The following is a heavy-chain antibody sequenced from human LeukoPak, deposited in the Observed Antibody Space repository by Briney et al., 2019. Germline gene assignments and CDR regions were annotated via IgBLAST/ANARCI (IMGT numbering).Heavy chain of an antibody. Sequence: GASVKVSCKASGYTFTSYYMHWVRQAPGQGLEWMGWINPNSGGTNYAQKFQGRVTMTRDTSISTAYMELSRLRSDDTAVYYCARGHLEYYDILTGFDYWGQGTLVTVSS. V-gene: IGHV1-2*02. CDR2: INPNSGGT. J-gene: IGHJ4*02. CDR3: ARGHLEYYDILTGFDY. CDR1: GYTFTSYY. D-gene: IGHD3-9*01.